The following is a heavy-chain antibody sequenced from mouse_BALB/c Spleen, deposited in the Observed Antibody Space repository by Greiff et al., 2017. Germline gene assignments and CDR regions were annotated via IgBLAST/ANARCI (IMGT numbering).Heavy chain of an antibody. V-gene: IGHV5-6-5*01. CDR1: GFTFSSYA. J-gene: IGHJ1*01. Sequence: EVHLVESGGGLVKPGGSLKLSCAASGFTFSSYAMSWVRQTPEKRLEWVASISSGGSTYYPDSVKGRFTISRDNARNILYLQMSSLRSEDTAMYYCARDGYGNYRWYFDVWGAGTTVTVSS. CDR3: ARDGYGNYRWYFDV. D-gene: IGHD2-1*01. CDR2: ISSGGST.